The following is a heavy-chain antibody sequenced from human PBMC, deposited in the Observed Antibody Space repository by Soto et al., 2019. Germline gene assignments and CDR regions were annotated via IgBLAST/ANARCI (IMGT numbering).Heavy chain of an antibody. V-gene: IGHV1-18*01. CDR2: ISSYNGDT. Sequence: QVQLVQSGAEVKKPGASVKVSCKASGYPFTRSGISWVRQSPGQGPEWMGWISSYNGDTNYAQTFQGRVTMTTDTTTSTAYMERRSLRSDVTAVYYCAREGVASYYYYGMDVWGQGTPVTVSS. CDR3: AREGVASYYYYGMDV. J-gene: IGHJ6*02. D-gene: IGHD5-12*01. CDR1: GYPFTRSG.